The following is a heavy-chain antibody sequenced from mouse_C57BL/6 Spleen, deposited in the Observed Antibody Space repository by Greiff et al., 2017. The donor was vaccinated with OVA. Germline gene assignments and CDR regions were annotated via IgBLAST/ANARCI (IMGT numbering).Heavy chain of an antibody. CDR1: GYTFPRYW. V-gene: IGHV1-74*01. CDR3: AIQTMDY. J-gene: IGHJ4*01. Sequence: VQLQQPGAALVKPGASVTVSCKASGYTFPRYWMHWVEPRPGQGLEWIGRLHPSDSDTTYNQKFKGKATLTVDKSSSTAYMQLSSLTSEDSAVYYCAIQTMDYWGQGTSVTVSS. CDR2: LHPSDSDT.